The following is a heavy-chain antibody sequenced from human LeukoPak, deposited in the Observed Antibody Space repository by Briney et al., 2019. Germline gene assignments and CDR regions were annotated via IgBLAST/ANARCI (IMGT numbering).Heavy chain of an antibody. D-gene: IGHD2-15*01. Sequence: PGGSLRLSCAASGFTFSSYGMHWVRQAPGKGLEWVSSISSSSSYIYYADSVKSRFTISRDNAKNSLYLQMNSLRAEDTAVYYCARDLGYCSGGSCYADAFDIWGQGTMVTVSS. CDR1: GFTFSSYG. V-gene: IGHV3-21*01. J-gene: IGHJ3*02. CDR2: ISSSSSYI. CDR3: ARDLGYCSGGSCYADAFDI.